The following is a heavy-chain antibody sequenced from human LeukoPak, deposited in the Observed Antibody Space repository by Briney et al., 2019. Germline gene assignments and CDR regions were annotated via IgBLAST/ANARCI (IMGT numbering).Heavy chain of an antibody. CDR3: ARVAAGATHNYFDP. D-gene: IGHD4/OR15-4a*01. Sequence: ASVKVSCKASGYTFTSYGISWVRQAPGQGLEWMGWISAYNGNTNYEQKFQGRVTMTRDTSTSTVYMELGSLRSDDTAMYYCARVAAGATHNYFDPWGQGTLVTV. J-gene: IGHJ5*02. CDR2: ISAYNGNT. CDR1: GYTFTSYG. V-gene: IGHV1-18*01.